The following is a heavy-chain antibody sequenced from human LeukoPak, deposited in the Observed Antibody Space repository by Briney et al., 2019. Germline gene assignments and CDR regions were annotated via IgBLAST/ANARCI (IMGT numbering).Heavy chain of an antibody. CDR2: INPNSGGT. D-gene: IGHD3-22*01. J-gene: IGHJ3*02. CDR3: ARGGSYYDSLDLNAFDI. Sequence: GASVKVSCKASGYTFTGYYMHWVRQAPGQGLEWMGWINPNSGGTNYAQKFQGRVTMTRDTSISTAYMELSRLRSDDTAVYYCARGGSYYDSLDLNAFDIWGQGTMVTVSS. V-gene: IGHV1-2*02. CDR1: GYTFTGYY.